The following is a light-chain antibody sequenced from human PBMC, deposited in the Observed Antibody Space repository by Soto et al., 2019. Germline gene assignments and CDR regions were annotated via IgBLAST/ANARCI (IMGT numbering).Light chain of an antibody. CDR1: SSNIGSNS. CDR2: KNS. CDR3: AAWDDRLRGFL. Sequence: QSVLTQPPSASGTPGQRVTISCPGSSSNIGSNSVYWYQQLPGTAPKLLIFKNSQRPSGVPDRFSGSKSGTSASLAVSGLRSGDEADYYCAAWDDRLRGFLFGPGTKLTVL. V-gene: IGLV1-47*01. J-gene: IGLJ1*01.